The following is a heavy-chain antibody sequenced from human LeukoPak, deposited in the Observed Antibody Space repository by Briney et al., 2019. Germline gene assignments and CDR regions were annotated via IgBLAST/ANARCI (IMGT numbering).Heavy chain of an antibody. J-gene: IGHJ5*02. Sequence: SVKVSCKASGGTFSSYAISWVRQAPGQGLEWMGRIIPILGIANYAQKFQGRVTITADRSTSTAYMELSSLRSEDTAVYYCASAPLGFYDWFDPWGQGTLVTVSS. CDR2: IIPILGIA. CDR1: GGTFSSYA. CDR3: ASAPLGFYDWFDP. D-gene: IGHD3-16*01. V-gene: IGHV1-69*04.